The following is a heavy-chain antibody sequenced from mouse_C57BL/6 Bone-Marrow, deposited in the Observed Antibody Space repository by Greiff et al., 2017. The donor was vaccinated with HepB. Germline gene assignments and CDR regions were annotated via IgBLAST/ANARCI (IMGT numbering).Heavy chain of an antibody. Sequence: VQLKQSGPGLAKPSQTLSLTCSVTGYSITSYYWNWIRKFPGNTLEYMGYISYSGSTYSNPSLKSRISITRDTSKNQYYLQLNSVTTEDTDTYYCERSGSSPYYYSMDYWGQGTSVTVSS. D-gene: IGHD1-1*01. J-gene: IGHJ4*01. CDR1: GYSITSYY. CDR2: ISYSGST. V-gene: IGHV3-8*01. CDR3: ERSGSSPYYYSMDY.